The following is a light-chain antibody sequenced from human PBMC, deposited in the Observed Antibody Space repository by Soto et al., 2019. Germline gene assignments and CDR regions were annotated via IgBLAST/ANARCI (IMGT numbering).Light chain of an antibody. CDR1: LLAKTY. CDR2: KDT. J-gene: IGLJ3*02. Sequence: SYELTQPSSVSVSPGQTATITCSGDLLAKTYARWFHQRPGQAPVLLIYKDTERPSGIPEQFSGSSSGTTVTLTISGAQVEDEADYYCYSATDDHVVLFGGGTKLTVL. V-gene: IGLV3-27*01. CDR3: YSATDDHVVL.